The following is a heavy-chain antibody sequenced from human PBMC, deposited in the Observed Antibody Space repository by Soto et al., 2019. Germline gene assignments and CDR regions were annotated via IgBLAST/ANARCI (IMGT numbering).Heavy chain of an antibody. CDR2: IIPIFGTA. CDR3: ASGPPQEGGGGPPG. CDR1: GGTFSSYA. J-gene: IGHJ1*01. V-gene: IGHV1-69*06. D-gene: IGHD3-10*01. Sequence: QVQLVQSGAEVKKPGSSVKVSCKASGGTFSSYAISWVRQAPGQGLEWMGGIIPIFGTANYAQKFQGRVTIAAKKPRKTAKRNRGSGGSGDRPVYYGASGPPQEGGGGPPGGGQGPL.